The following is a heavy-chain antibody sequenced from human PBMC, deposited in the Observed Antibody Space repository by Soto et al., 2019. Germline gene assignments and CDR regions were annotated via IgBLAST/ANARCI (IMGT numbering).Heavy chain of an antibody. Sequence: HGGSLRLCCAACGFTFSSYGMHWVRQAPGKGLEWVAVISYDGSNKYYADSVKGRFTISRDNSKNTLYLQMNSLRAEDTAVYYCFGLAWFDPWGQGTLVTVSS. CDR1: GFTFSSYG. J-gene: IGHJ5*02. V-gene: IGHV3-30*03. CDR3: FGLAWFDP. CDR2: ISYDGSNK. D-gene: IGHD3-10*01.